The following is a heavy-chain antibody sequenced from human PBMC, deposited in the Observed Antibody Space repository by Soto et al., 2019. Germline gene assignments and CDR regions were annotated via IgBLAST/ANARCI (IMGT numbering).Heavy chain of an antibody. V-gene: IGHV3-23*01. CDR1: GLRSGTYA. CDR3: AKGVTATRPLNDL. CDR2: ISGSGGST. Sequence: EAQLLESGGASVQPGGSLKVSCVASGLRSGTYAMTWVRRAPGKGLEWVSTISGSGGSTYYADSVKGRFTISRDNVQNIVYLQMNSLRAEDTAIYYCAKGVTATRPLNDLWGQGTTVIVSS. D-gene: IGHD2-21*02. J-gene: IGHJ6*02.